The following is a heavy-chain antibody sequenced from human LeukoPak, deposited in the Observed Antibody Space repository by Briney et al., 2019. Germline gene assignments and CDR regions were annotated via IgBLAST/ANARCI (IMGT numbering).Heavy chain of an antibody. J-gene: IGHJ4*02. CDR2: INPNTGGT. CDR1: GYTFTDYF. D-gene: IGHD3-16*02. Sequence: GASVKVSCKTSGYTFTDYFIHWVRQSPEQRLEWMGRINPNTGGTNYAQKFQGRVTMTSDTSLNTAYVELNSLKSDDTAMYYCARDPVIEGWGELSLAYWGQGTLVTVSS. CDR3: ARDPVIEGWGELSLAY. V-gene: IGHV1-2*06.